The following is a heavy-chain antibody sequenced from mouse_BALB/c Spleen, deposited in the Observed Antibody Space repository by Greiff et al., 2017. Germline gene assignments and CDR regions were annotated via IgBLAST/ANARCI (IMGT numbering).Heavy chain of an antibody. Sequence: VQLKQSGPELVKPGASVKISCKASGYSFTGYFMNWVKQSHGKSLEWIGRINPYNGDTFYNQKFKGKATLTVDKSSSTAHMELLSLTSEDSAVYYCGRGYRYDDASLAYWGQGTLVTVSA. CDR1: GYSFTGYF. CDR3: GRGYRYDDASLAY. V-gene: IGHV1-37*01. D-gene: IGHD2-14*01. CDR2: INPYNGDT. J-gene: IGHJ3*01.